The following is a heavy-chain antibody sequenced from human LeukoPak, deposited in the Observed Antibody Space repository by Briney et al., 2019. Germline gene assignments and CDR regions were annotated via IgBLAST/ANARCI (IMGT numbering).Heavy chain of an antibody. CDR2: MNPNSGNT. CDR1: GYTFTSYD. J-gene: IGHJ4*02. V-gene: IGHV1-8*03. D-gene: IGHD5-24*01. CDR3: ARRGLRDGYNYGDY. Sequence: ASVKVSCKASGYTFTSYDINWVRQATGQGLEWMGWMNPNSGNTGYAQKFQGRVTITRNTSISTAYMELSSLRSEDTAVYYCARRGLRDGYNYGDYWGQGTLVTVSS.